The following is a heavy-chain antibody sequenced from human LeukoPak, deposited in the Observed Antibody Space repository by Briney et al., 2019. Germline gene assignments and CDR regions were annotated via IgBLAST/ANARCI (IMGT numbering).Heavy chain of an antibody. J-gene: IGHJ3*02. Sequence: GGSLRLSCAASGFTLSSYWMSWVRQAPGKGLEWVANIKQDGSEKYYVDSVKGRFTISRDNAKNSLYLQMNSLRAEDTAVYYCAGRDNWNYLSAFDIWGQGTMVTVSS. D-gene: IGHD1-7*01. V-gene: IGHV3-7*01. CDR2: IKQDGSEK. CDR3: AGRDNWNYLSAFDI. CDR1: GFTLSSYW.